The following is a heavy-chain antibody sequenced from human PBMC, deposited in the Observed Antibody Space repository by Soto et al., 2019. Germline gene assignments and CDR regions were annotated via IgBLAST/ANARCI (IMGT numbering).Heavy chain of an antibody. CDR2: ISGGGSGT. V-gene: IGHV3-23*01. CDR3: AKDPQSTVRFNWFGP. CDR1: GFTFGSYA. J-gene: IGHJ5*02. Sequence: EMQLSESGGGLVQPGGSLRLSCAASGFTFGSYAMSWVRQAPGKGLEWVSAISGGGSGTYYADSVKGRFTISRDNSKKTLFPQMNSPGVEDKDIYYCAKDPQSTVRFNWFGPWGQGTLVTVSS. D-gene: IGHD2-8*02.